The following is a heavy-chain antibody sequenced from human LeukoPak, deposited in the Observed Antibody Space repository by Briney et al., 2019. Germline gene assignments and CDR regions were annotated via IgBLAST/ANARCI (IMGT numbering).Heavy chain of an antibody. V-gene: IGHV1-69*04. D-gene: IGHD4-11*01. CDR3: AREVVTTNRNWFDL. CDR1: GGTLSSYA. J-gene: IGHJ5*02. Sequence: ASLKVSCKASGGTLSSYAISWVRQAPGQGLEWMGRIIPIFVIANYAQKFQGRVTITADKSTSTAYMELSSLRSEDTAVYYCAREVVTTNRNWFDLWGQGTLVTVSS. CDR2: IIPIFVIA.